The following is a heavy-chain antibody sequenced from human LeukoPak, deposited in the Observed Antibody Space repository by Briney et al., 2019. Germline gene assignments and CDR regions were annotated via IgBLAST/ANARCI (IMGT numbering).Heavy chain of an antibody. D-gene: IGHD3-10*01. J-gene: IGHJ4*02. Sequence: PSETLSITCAVSGGSISSGGYSWSWIRQPPGKGLEWIGNIYHSGSTYYNPSLKSRITISVDRSKNQFSLKLSSVTAADTAVYYCARGYGSGSPRYDYWGQGTLVTVSS. CDR2: IYHSGST. CDR1: GGSISSGGYS. CDR3: ARGYGSGSPRYDY. V-gene: IGHV4-30-2*01.